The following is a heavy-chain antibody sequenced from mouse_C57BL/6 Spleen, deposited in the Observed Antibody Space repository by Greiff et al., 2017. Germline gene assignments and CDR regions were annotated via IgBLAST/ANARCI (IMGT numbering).Heavy chain of an antibody. J-gene: IGHJ3*01. Sequence: VQLQQSGPELVKPGASVKISCKASGYAFSSSWMNWVKQRPGTGLEWIGRIYPGDGDTNYNGKFKGKATLTADKSSSTAYMQLSSLTSEDSAVYFCANYGSTSFAYWGQGTLVTVSA. D-gene: IGHD1-1*01. V-gene: IGHV1-82*01. CDR1: GYAFSSSW. CDR3: ANYGSTSFAY. CDR2: IYPGDGDT.